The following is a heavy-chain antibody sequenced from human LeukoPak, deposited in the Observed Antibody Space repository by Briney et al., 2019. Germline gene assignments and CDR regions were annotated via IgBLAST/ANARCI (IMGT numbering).Heavy chain of an antibody. D-gene: IGHD6-6*01. CDR2: ISSSSSYI. J-gene: IGHJ4*02. V-gene: IGHV3-21*01. CDR3: ARDHPYYSSSRFDY. CDR1: GFTFSSYG. Sequence: GGSLRLSCAASGFTFSSYGMNWVRQAPGKGLEWVSSISSSSSYIYYADSVKGRFTISRDNAKNSLYLQMNSLRAEDTAVYYCARDHPYYSSSRFDYWGQGTLVTVSS.